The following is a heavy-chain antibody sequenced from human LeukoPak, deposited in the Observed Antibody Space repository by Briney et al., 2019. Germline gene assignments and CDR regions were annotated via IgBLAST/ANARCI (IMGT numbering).Heavy chain of an antibody. CDR3: ARHDYGGNSPFDY. V-gene: IGHV5-51*01. CDR1: GYSFTSYW. J-gene: IGHJ4*02. D-gene: IGHD4-23*01. CDR2: IYPGDSDT. Sequence: GESLKISCKGSGYSFTSYWIGWVRQMPGKGLEYMGIIYPGDSDTRYSPSFQGQVTISADTSISTVYLQWTGLKASDTAMYYCARHDYGGNSPFDYWGQGTLVTVSS.